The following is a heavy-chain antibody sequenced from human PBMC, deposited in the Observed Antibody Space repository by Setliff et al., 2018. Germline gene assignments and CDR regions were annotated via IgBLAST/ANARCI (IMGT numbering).Heavy chain of an antibody. CDR1: GGSLNSGSYY. Sequence: SETLSLTCAVSGGSLNSGSYYWSWIRQSTERGLEWLGRLHTSGSTTYNPALNSRVTISVDTSTNQFSLKLRSVTAADTAVYYCARLSWDGLRYHGLDVWGQGTTVTVSS. CDR2: LHTSGST. J-gene: IGHJ6*02. CDR3: ARLSWDGLRYHGLDV. D-gene: IGHD3-10*01. V-gene: IGHV4-61*02.